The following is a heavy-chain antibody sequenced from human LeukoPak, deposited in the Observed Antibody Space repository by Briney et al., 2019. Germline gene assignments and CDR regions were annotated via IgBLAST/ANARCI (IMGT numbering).Heavy chain of an antibody. D-gene: IGHD2-15*01. V-gene: IGHV4-34*01. CDR1: GGSFSGYY. J-gene: IGHJ4*02. CDR2: INHSGST. Sequence: SETLSLTCAVYGGSFSGYYWSWIRQPPGKRLEWIGEINHSGSTNYNPSLKSRVTISVDTSKNQFSLKLSSVTAADTAVYYCARGLSKIALDYWGQGTLVTVSS. CDR3: ARGLSKIALDY.